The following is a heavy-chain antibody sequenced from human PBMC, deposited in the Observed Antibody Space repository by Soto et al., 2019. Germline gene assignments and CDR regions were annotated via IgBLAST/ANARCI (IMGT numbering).Heavy chain of an antibody. CDR2: ISSSSTYI. V-gene: IGHV3-21*01. CDR1: GFTFSSYS. J-gene: IGHJ6*02. CDR3: AKLVLEWLLPYGMDV. Sequence: GGSLRLSCAASGFTFSSYSMNWVRQAPGKGLEWVSSISSSSTYIYYADSVKGRFTISRDNAKNSLYLQMNSLRAEDTAVYYCAKLVLEWLLPYGMDVWGQGTTVTVPS. D-gene: IGHD3-3*01.